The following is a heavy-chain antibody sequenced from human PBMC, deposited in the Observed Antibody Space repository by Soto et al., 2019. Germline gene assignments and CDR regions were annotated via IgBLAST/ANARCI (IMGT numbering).Heavy chain of an antibody. D-gene: IGHD3-22*01. CDR3: ARPYDGGYSSNHHYYYALDV. J-gene: IGHJ6*02. CDR2: IVPIFGTR. V-gene: IGHV1-69*01. CDR1: GGTFSRYS. Sequence: QVQLVQSGAEVKKPGSSVKVSCKISGGTFSRYSISWVRQAPGQGLEWMGGIVPIFGTRNYAQKFQDRVTITTDESATTAHMELSNLRSEDTAVYYCARPYDGGYSSNHHYYYALDVWGQGTAVTVSS.